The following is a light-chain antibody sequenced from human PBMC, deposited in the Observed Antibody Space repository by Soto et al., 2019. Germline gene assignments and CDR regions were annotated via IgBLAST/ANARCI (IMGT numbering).Light chain of an antibody. CDR3: ASHPTTNTPVV. CDR1: SGYVGASNF. J-gene: IGLJ2*01. Sequence: QSALTQPASVSGSPGQSITISCTGTSGYVGASNFVSWYQHHPGKAPKLIIYDVSNRPSGTSYRFSASRSGNTASLTISGLQAEDEAYYYCASHPTTNTPVVFGGGTKLTVL. CDR2: DVS. V-gene: IGLV2-14*03.